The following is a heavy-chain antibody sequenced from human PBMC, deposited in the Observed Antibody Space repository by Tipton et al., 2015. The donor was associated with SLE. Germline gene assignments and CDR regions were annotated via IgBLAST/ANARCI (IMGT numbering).Heavy chain of an antibody. CDR2: INHSGST. J-gene: IGHJ2*01. Sequence: TLSLTCAVYGGSFSGYYWSWIRQPPGKGLEWIGEINHSGSTNYNPSLKSRVTISVDTSKNQFSLKLRSVTAADTAVYYCARDMGASLRYFDLWGRGTLVTVSS. CDR3: ARDMGASLRYFDL. V-gene: IGHV4-34*01. CDR1: GGSFSGYY.